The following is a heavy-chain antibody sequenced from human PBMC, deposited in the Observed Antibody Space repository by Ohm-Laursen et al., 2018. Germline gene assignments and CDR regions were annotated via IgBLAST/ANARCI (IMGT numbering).Heavy chain of an antibody. V-gene: IGHV1-2*02. CDR1: GYTFTGYY. CDR2: INPNSGGT. Sequence: SVKVSCKASGYTFTGYYMHWVRQAPGQGLEWMGWINPNSGGTNYAQKFQGRVTMTRDTSISTAYMELSRLRSDDTAVYYCARVGGCSSTSCYDIDYWGQGTLVTVSS. D-gene: IGHD2-2*01. CDR3: ARVGGCSSTSCYDIDY. J-gene: IGHJ4*02.